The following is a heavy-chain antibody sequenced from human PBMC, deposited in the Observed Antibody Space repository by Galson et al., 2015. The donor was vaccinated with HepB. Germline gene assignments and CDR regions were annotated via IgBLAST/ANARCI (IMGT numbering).Heavy chain of an antibody. CDR3: ARAVTPIHQTHKTPFDI. J-gene: IGHJ3*02. D-gene: IGHD2-15*01. CDR2: VSRSGGNT. V-gene: IGHV3-23*01. Sequence: SLRLSCAASGFTFTSYAMTWVRQAPGKGLEWVSTVSRSGGNTFYADSVKGRFTISKDNSKNTMYLQMNSLRAEDTAVYYCARAVTPIHQTHKTPFDIWGQGTVVTVSP. CDR1: GFTFTSYA.